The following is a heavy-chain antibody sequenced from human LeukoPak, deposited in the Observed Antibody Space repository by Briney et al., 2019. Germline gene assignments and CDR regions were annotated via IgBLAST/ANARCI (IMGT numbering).Heavy chain of an antibody. CDR2: IYYSGST. V-gene: IGHV4-59*08. J-gene: IGHJ4*02. CDR1: GGSISNHY. CDR3: ARLSSGSGYYPSIYYFDS. Sequence: SETLSLTCTISGGSISNHYWSWIRQPPGKGLTSIGYIYYSGSTKYNPSLKSRVTISVDTSKNQFSLELSSVTAADTAVYYCARLSSGSGYYPSIYYFDSWGPGTQVTVSS. D-gene: IGHD3-22*01.